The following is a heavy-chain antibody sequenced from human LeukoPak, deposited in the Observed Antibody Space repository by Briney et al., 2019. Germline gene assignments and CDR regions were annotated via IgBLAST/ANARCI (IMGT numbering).Heavy chain of an antibody. CDR2: ISSSSSTI. D-gene: IGHD6-19*01. CDR3: AKDYRTGGWSSDHDY. CDR1: GFTFSSYS. V-gene: IGHV3-48*04. Sequence: PGGSLRLSCAASGFTFSSYSMNWVRQAPGKGLEWVSYISSSSSTIYYADSVKGRFTISRDNAKNSLYLQMNSLRAEDTAVYYCAKDYRTGGWSSDHDYWGQGTLVTVSS. J-gene: IGHJ4*02.